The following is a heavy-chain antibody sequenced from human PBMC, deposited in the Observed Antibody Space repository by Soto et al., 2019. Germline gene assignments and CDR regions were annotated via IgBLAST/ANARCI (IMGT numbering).Heavy chain of an antibody. V-gene: IGHV1-69*13. Sequence: SVKVSCKASGGTFSSYAISWVRQAPGQGLEWMGWIIPIFGTANYAQKFQGRVTITADESTSTAYMELSSLRSEDTAVYYCARGTIFGVVHLYGMDVWGQGTTVTVSS. D-gene: IGHD3-3*01. CDR3: ARGTIFGVVHLYGMDV. CDR1: GGTFSSYA. J-gene: IGHJ6*02. CDR2: IIPIFGTA.